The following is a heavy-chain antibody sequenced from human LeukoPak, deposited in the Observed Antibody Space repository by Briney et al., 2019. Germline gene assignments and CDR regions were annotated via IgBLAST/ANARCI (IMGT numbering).Heavy chain of an antibody. J-gene: IGHJ6*03. V-gene: IGHV3-48*03. CDR1: GFTFSSYE. D-gene: IGHD2-21*01. CDR3: AKDGAAYCGGDCYYYYMDV. Sequence: GGSLRLSCAASGFTFSSYEMNWVRQAPGKGLEWVSYISSSGSTIYYADSVKGRFTISRDNSKNTLYLQMNSLRAEDTAVYYCAKDGAAYCGGDCYYYYMDVWGKGTTVTISS. CDR2: ISSSGSTI.